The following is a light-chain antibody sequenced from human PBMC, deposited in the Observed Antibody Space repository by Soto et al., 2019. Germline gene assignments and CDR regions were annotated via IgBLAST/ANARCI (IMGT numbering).Light chain of an antibody. J-gene: IGKJ1*01. CDR1: QSVGSD. Sequence: EIVMTQSPATLSVSPGERATLSCRARQSVGSDLAWYQQKPGQAPRLVIYDASTRATGIPDRFRGSGSGTDFTLTISRLEPEDFAVYYCYQYDTSPWTFGQGTKVDIK. V-gene: IGKV3D-15*02. CDR3: YQYDTSPWT. CDR2: DAS.